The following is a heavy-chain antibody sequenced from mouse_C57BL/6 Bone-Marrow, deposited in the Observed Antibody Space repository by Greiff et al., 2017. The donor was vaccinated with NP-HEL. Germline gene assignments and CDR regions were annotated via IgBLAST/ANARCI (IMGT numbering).Heavy chain of an antibody. J-gene: IGHJ3*01. CDR1: GYTFTSYW. Sequence: VQLQQPGAELVKPGASVKLSCKASGYTFTSYWMHWVKQRPIQGLEWIGNIDPSDSETHYNQNFKDKATLTVDKSSSTAYLQLSSLTSEDSAVYYCAREGFAYWGPGTLVTVSA. V-gene: IGHV1-52*01. CDR3: AREGFAY. CDR2: IDPSDSET.